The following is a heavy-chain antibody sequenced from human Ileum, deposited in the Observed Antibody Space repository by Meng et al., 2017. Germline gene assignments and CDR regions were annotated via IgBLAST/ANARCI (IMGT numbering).Heavy chain of an antibody. V-gene: IGHV3-23*01. CDR2: ISNIDGSS. CDR3: AREGRDKPIDY. Sequence: VQLQESGPGLVEPSGTLRLSCTASGFTFSNYSMSWVRQAPGRGLEWVSSISNIDGSSYYADSVKGRFTISRDNSKNTQYLQMNSLRAEDTAVFYCAREGRDKPIDYWGQGTLVTVSS. D-gene: IGHD1-14*01. J-gene: IGHJ4*02. CDR1: GFTFSNYS.